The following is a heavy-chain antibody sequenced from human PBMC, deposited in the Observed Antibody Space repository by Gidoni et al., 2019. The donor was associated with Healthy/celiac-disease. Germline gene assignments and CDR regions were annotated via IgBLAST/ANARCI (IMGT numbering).Heavy chain of an antibody. CDR1: GGSFSGYY. CDR3: ARGVRRQIAVAGHHDAFDI. D-gene: IGHD6-19*01. V-gene: IGHV4-34*01. J-gene: IGHJ3*02. CDR2: INHSGST. Sequence: QVQLQQWGAGLLKPSETLSLTCAVYGGSFSGYYWSWTRQPPGTGLEWIGEINHSGSTNYNPSLKSRVTISVDTSKNQFSLKLSSVTAADTAVYYCARGVRRQIAVAGHHDAFDIWGQGTMVTVSS.